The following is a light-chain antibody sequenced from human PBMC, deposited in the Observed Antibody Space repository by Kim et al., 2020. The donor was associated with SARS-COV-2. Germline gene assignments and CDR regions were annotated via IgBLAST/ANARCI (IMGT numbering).Light chain of an antibody. V-gene: IGKV3D-15*01. J-gene: IGKJ2*01. CDR2: GAS. Sequence: EVVMTQSPVTLSVSPGERATLSCRASQSIGSNLAWYQQISGQAPRLLIYGASIRAAGIPVRFSGSGSGTEFTLTISGLQSEDFAVYYCQQYGNWPPYTFGQGTKLDIK. CDR1: QSIGSN. CDR3: QQYGNWPPYT.